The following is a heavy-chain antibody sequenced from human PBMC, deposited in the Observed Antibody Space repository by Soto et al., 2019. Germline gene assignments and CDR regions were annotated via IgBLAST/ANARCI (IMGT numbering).Heavy chain of an antibody. CDR3: ATVRPSSGWSEYFQH. V-gene: IGHV1-24*01. J-gene: IGHJ1*01. D-gene: IGHD6-19*01. CDR1: GYTFTSY. Sequence: GASVKVSCKASGYTFTSYDSNWVRQATGQGLEWMGWFNPEGGETIYAQKFQGRVTMTEDTSTDTAYMELSSLRSEDTAVYYCATVRPSSGWSEYFQHWGQGTLVTVSS. CDR2: FNPEGGET.